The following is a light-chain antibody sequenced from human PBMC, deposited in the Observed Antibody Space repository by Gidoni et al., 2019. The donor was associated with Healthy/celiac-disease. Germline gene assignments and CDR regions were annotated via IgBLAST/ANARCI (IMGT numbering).Light chain of an antibody. CDR3: QAWDSSTVV. V-gene: IGLV3-1*01. CDR2: QDS. J-gene: IGLJ2*01. Sequence: SYELTQPPPVSVSSGQTASITCSGDKVGDKYACWYQQKPGQSPVLVIYQDSKRPSGIPERFSGSHSGNTATLTIRGTQAMDEADYYCQAWDSSTVVFGGGTKLTVL. CDR1: KVGDKY.